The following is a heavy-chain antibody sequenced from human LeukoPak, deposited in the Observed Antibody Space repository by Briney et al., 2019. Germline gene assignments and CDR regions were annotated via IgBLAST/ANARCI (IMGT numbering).Heavy chain of an antibody. Sequence: GGSLRLSCLASGFSFRTYVMQWVRQAPGKGLEWVAVTSSDGSNRHYADSVKGRFTISRDNSKNTLYLQMNSLRVEDTAVYYCARDLTFITRSATNYNYWGQGTLVTVSS. CDR2: TSSDGSNR. V-gene: IGHV3-30-3*01. CDR1: GFSFRTYV. D-gene: IGHD2-15*01. J-gene: IGHJ4*02. CDR3: ARDLTFITRSATNYNY.